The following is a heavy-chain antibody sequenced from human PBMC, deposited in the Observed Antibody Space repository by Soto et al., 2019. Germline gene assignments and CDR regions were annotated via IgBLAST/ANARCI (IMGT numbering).Heavy chain of an antibody. CDR1: GFSFSYYA. Sequence: GGSLRLSCVSSGFSFSYYAMSWVRRAPGRGLEWVAVVSGAGFSSYYADSVKGRFNIARDNSKNMVYLQMNSLRAEDTAIYYCAKAQEARGHHSSYLHSWGQGILVTV. J-gene: IGHJ4*02. CDR3: AKAQEARGHHSSYLHS. D-gene: IGHD5-12*01. V-gene: IGHV3-23*01. CDR2: VSGAGFSS.